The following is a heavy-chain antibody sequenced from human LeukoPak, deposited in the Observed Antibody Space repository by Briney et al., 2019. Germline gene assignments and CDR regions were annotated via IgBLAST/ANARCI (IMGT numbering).Heavy chain of an antibody. Sequence: GGSLRLSCAASGVTFSNYSMNWVRQAPGKGLEWGSSISSPSTYIYYADSVKGRFTISRDNAKTSLYLQMNSLRAEDTAVYYCARFRFGYYDSSAPRWGQGTLVTVSS. V-gene: IGHV3-21*01. D-gene: IGHD3-22*01. CDR1: GVTFSNYS. CDR3: ARFRFGYYDSSAPR. CDR2: ISSPSTYI. J-gene: IGHJ4*02.